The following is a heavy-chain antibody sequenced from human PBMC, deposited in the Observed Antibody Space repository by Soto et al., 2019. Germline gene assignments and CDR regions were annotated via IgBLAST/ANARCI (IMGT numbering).Heavy chain of an antibody. V-gene: IGHV3-21*01. Sequence: EVQLVESGGGLVKPGGSLRLSCAASGFTFSSYSMNWVRQAPGKGLEWVSSISSSSSYIYYADSVKGRFTISRDNAKNSLYLQMNSLRAEDTAVYYCARDQPQHYDILTGYNDYWGQGTLVTVSS. CDR1: GFTFSSYS. J-gene: IGHJ4*02. CDR2: ISSSSSYI. D-gene: IGHD3-9*01. CDR3: ARDQPQHYDILTGYNDY.